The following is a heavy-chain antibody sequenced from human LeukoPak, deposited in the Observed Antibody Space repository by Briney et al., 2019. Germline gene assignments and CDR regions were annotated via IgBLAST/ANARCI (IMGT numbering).Heavy chain of an antibody. J-gene: IGHJ4*02. Sequence: SETLSLTCTVSGGSISSYYWSWIRQPPGKGLEWIGYIYYSGSTNYNPSLKSRVTISVDTSKNQFSLKLSSVTAADTAVYYCARASPLWFGPMGERYFDYWGQGTLVTVSS. V-gene: IGHV4-59*01. D-gene: IGHD3-10*01. CDR3: ARASPLWFGPMGERYFDY. CDR1: GGSISSYY. CDR2: IYYSGST.